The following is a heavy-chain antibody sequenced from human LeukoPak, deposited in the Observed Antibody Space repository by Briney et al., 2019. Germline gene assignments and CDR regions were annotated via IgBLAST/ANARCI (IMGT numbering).Heavy chain of an antibody. Sequence: PSETLSLTCAVYGGSFSGYYWSWIRQPAGKGLEWIGRIYTSGSTNYNPSLKSRVTMSVDTSKNQFSLKLSSVTAADTAVYYCARDATFDYGDYGLDYWGQGTLVTVSS. D-gene: IGHD4-17*01. V-gene: IGHV4-4*07. CDR3: ARDATFDYGDYGLDY. J-gene: IGHJ4*02. CDR2: IYTSGST. CDR1: GGSFSGYY.